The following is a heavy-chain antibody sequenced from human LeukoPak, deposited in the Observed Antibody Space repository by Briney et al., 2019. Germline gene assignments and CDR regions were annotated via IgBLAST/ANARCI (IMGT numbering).Heavy chain of an antibody. V-gene: IGHV3-74*01. CDR1: GFTFSNYM. J-gene: IGHJ4*02. CDR3: LRDLNWSLDQ. Sequence: GALRLSCAASGFTFSNYMMHWVRQAPGKGLVWVSRIKSDGITITYADSVKGRFTISRDNAKNTLYLQMNSLRAEDTAVYYCLRDLNWSLDQWGQGTLVTVSS. D-gene: IGHD1-20*01. CDR2: IKSDGITI.